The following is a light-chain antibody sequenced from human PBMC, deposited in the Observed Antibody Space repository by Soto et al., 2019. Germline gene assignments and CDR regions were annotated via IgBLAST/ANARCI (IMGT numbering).Light chain of an antibody. CDR1: QSISSY. J-gene: IGKJ2*01. V-gene: IGKV1-39*01. Sequence: DIQMTQSPSSLSASVGDRVTITCRASQSISSYLNWYQQKPGKAPKLLIYAASSLQSGVPSRFSGSGSGTDFTLTISSLPPEDFATYYCQQSYSTPTFGQGTKLAIK. CDR3: QQSYSTPT. CDR2: AAS.